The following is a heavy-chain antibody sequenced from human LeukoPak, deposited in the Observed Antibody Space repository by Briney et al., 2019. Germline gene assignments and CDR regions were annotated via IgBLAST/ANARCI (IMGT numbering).Heavy chain of an antibody. V-gene: IGHV4-34*01. CDR3: VSSVGSTDY. Sequence: SGTLSLTCAVYGESLSKYYWTWIRQSPGKGLEWIGEINHRGSTNQNPSLKSRVTLSVDTSKHQFSLKLTSVTAADAAVYYCVSSVGSTDYWGQGTLVTVS. D-gene: IGHD1-26*01. CDR1: GESLSKYY. CDR2: INHRGST. J-gene: IGHJ4*02.